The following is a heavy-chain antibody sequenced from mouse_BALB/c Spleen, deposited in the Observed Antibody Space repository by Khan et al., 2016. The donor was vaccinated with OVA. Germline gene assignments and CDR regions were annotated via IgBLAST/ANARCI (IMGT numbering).Heavy chain of an antibody. CDR2: ITYSGTT. J-gene: IGHJ4*01. CDR3: ARAYGRWAMDY. Sequence: EVQLQESGPSLVKPSQTLSLTCSVTGDSITSGFWNWIRKFPGNKSEYLGYITYSGTTYYNPSLKSRISITLDTSKSQYYLQLNTVTTEDTAKYDCARAYGRWAMDYWGQGTSVTVSS. CDR1: GDSITSGF. D-gene: IGHD1-1*01. V-gene: IGHV3-8*02.